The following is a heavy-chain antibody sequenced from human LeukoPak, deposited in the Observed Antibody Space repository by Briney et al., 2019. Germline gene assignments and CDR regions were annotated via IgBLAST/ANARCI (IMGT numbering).Heavy chain of an antibody. Sequence: GKSLRLSCAASGFTFNNYGMHWVRQAPGKGLEWVSVIRSGGSTVYADSVKGRFTISRDNSKNTLYLQLNSLRAEDTAVYYCAREGSGRTAYNDGLDVWGQRTMVTVSS. V-gene: IGHV3-53*01. D-gene: IGHD3-10*01. CDR1: GFTFNNYG. CDR2: IRSGGST. J-gene: IGHJ3*01. CDR3: AREGSGRTAYNDGLDV.